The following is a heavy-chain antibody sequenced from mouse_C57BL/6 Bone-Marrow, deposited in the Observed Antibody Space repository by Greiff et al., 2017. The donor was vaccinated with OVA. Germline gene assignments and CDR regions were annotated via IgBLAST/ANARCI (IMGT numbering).Heavy chain of an antibody. D-gene: IGHD2-13*01. Sequence: VKLMESGAELARPGASVKLSCKASGYTFTSYGISWVKQRTGQGLEWIGEIYPRSGNTYYNEKFKGKATLTADKSSSTAYMELRSLTSEDSAVYFCACGIYSGDGEGWYFDVWGTGPAVTVS. V-gene: IGHV1-81*01. J-gene: IGHJ1*03. CDR1: GYTFTSYG. CDR3: ACGIYSGDGEGWYFDV. CDR2: IYPRSGNT.